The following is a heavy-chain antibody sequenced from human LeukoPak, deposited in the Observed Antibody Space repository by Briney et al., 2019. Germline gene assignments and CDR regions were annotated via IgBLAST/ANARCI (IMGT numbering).Heavy chain of an antibody. CDR1: GGSFSGCY. CDR2: INHSGSA. CDR3: ARLSDFWSGFDY. Sequence: SGTLSLTCAVYGGSFSGCYWSWIRQPPGKGLEWIGEINHSGSANYNPSLKSRVTISVDTSKNQFSLKLSSVTAADTAVYYCARLSDFWSGFDYWGQGTLVTVSS. V-gene: IGHV4-34*01. D-gene: IGHD3-3*01. J-gene: IGHJ4*02.